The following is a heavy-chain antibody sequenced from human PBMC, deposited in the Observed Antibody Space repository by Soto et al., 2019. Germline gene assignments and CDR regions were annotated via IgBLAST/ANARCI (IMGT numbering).Heavy chain of an antibody. J-gene: IGHJ4*02. D-gene: IGHD6-13*01. V-gene: IGHV1-18*01. Sequence: ASVKVSCKASGYTFTSYGISWVRQAPGQGLEWMGWISAYNGNTNYAQKLQGRVTMTTDTSTSTAYMELRSLRSDDTAVYYCARGATEYSSSWSFDYWGQGTLDTVSS. CDR2: ISAYNGNT. CDR3: ARGATEYSSSWSFDY. CDR1: GYTFTSYG.